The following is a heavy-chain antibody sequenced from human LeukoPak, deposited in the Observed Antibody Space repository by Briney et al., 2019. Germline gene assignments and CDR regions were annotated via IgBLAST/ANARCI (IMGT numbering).Heavy chain of an antibody. Sequence: ASVKVSCKASGYTFTSYYMHRVRHAPGQGLEWMGIINPSGGSTSYAQKFQGRVTMTRDTSTSTVYTELSSLRSEDTAVYYCARARKTYSSGWHDHAFDIWGQGTMVTVSS. J-gene: IGHJ3*02. D-gene: IGHD6-19*01. CDR3: ARARKTYSSGWHDHAFDI. CDR1: GYTFTSYY. V-gene: IGHV1-46*01. CDR2: INPSGGST.